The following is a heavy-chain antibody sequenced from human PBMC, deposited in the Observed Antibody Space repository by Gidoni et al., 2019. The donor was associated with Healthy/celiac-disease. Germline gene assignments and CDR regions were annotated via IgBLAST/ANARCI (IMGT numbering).Heavy chain of an antibody. CDR1: GGSISSSNW. V-gene: IGHV4-4*02. D-gene: IGHD3-10*01. CDR2: IYHSGST. J-gene: IGHJ4*02. CDR3: ARVVTMVRGVEFGNYFDY. Sequence: QVQLQESGPGLVKPSGTLSLTCAVSGGSISSSNWWSWVRQPPGKGLEWIGEIYHSGSTNYNPSLKSRVTISVDKSKNQFSLKLSSVTAADTAVYYCARVVTMVRGVEFGNYFDYWGQGTLVTVSS.